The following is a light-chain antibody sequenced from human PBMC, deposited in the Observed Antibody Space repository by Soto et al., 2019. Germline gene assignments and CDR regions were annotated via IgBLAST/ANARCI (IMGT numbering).Light chain of an antibody. CDR1: QSVSSSY. CDR2: GAS. J-gene: IGKJ3*01. CDR3: QQYGSSPRVT. V-gene: IGKV3-20*01. Sequence: EIMLTQSPGTLSLSPGEIATLSCRASQSVSSSYLAWYQQKPGQAPRLLIYGASSRATGIPDRFSGSGSGTDFTLTISRLEPEDFAVYYCQQYGSSPRVTFCPGTKVDI.